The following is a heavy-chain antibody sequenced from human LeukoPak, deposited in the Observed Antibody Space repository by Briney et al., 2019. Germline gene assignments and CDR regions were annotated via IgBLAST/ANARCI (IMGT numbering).Heavy chain of an antibody. Sequence: GGSLRLSCAVSGFTISSYAMSWVRQAPGKGLEWVSAMSGSAGNTYYADSVKGRITILRDNSKNTLYLQMNSLRAEDTAVYYCAPGYYDSGTSFDYWGQGTLVTVSS. CDR2: MSGSAGNT. V-gene: IGHV3-23*01. CDR3: APGYYDSGTSFDY. D-gene: IGHD3-22*01. J-gene: IGHJ4*02. CDR1: GFTISSYA.